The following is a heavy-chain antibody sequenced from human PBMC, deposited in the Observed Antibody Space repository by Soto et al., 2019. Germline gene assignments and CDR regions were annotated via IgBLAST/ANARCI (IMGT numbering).Heavy chain of an antibody. CDR3: ARASTSDFCYMDV. D-gene: IGHD3-3*01. CDR2: INPNSGGT. V-gene: IGHV1-2*04. J-gene: IGHJ6*03. Sequence: ASVKVSCKASGYTFTGYYMHWVRKAPGQGLEWMGWINPNSGGTNYAQKFQGWVTMTRDTSISTAYMELSRLRSDDTAVYYCARASTSDFCYMDVWGKGTTVTVSS. CDR1: GYTFTGYY.